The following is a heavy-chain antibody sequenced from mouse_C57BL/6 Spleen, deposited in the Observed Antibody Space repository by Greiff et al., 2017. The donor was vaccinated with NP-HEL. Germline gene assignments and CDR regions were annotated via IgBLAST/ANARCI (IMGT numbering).Heavy chain of an antibody. CDR1: GYTFTDYN. V-gene: IGHV1-22*01. D-gene: IGHD2-3*01. J-gene: IGHJ2*01. CDR2: INPNNGGT. CDR3: ARPWLLRDYFDY. Sequence: EVQLQQSGPELVKPGASVKMSCKASGYTFTDYNMHWVKQSHGKSLEWIGYINPNNGGTSYNQKFKGKATLTVNKSSSTAYMELRSLTSDDSAVYYCARPWLLRDYFDYWGQGTTLTVSS.